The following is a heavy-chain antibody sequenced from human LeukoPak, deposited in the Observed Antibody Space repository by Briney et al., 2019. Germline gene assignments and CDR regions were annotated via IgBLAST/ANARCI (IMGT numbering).Heavy chain of an antibody. D-gene: IGHD4-11*01. Sequence: GGSLRLSCAASGFAVSSTLMDRVRQAPGKGLEWVSLIYVTGETFYADSVKGRFTISRDNSKNMLYLQMNNLRPEDSAVYYCARDRAATQSWVEFDLWGKGTTVTVSS. CDR2: IYVTGET. V-gene: IGHV3-66*03. J-gene: IGHJ6*04. CDR1: GFAVSSTL. CDR3: ARDRAATQSWVEFDL.